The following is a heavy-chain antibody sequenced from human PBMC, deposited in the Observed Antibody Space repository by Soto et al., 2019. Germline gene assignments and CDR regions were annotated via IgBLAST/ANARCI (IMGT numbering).Heavy chain of an antibody. V-gene: IGHV1-8*01. Sequence: ASVKVSCKASGYTFTSYDINWVRQATGQGLEWMGWMNPNSGNTGYAQKFQGRVTMTRNTSISTAYMELSSLRSEDTAVYYCAVGHYSSSWYDYYYYMDVWGKGTTVTVSS. J-gene: IGHJ6*03. CDR2: MNPNSGNT. CDR3: AVGHYSSSWYDYYYYMDV. CDR1: GYTFTSYD. D-gene: IGHD6-13*01.